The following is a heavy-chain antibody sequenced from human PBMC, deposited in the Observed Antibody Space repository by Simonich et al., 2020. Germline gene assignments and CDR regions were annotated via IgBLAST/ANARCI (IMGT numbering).Heavy chain of an antibody. Sequence: EVQLVESGGGLVKPGGSLRLSCAASGFTFSSYSMNWVRQAPGKGREWVSAISSSSSYIYYAASVKGRFTISRDNAKNSLYLQMNSLRAEDTAVYYCAREQARGGAFDIWGQGTMVTVSS. J-gene: IGHJ3*02. CDR1: GFTFSSYS. V-gene: IGHV3-21*01. D-gene: IGHD3-16*01. CDR3: AREQARGGAFDI. CDR2: ISSSSSYI.